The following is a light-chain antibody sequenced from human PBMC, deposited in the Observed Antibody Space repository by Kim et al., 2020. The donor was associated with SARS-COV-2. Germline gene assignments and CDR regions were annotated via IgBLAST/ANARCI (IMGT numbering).Light chain of an antibody. CDR2: KDS. CDR3: QSADSSGTYV. Sequence: VSPGQTARITCSGDAEPEQHASWYQHKSGQAPCLGIYKDSARPSGIPDRLSGSSSGTTVTLTISGVQAEDDADYYCQSADSSGTYVFGSGTKVTVL. J-gene: IGLJ1*01. CDR1: AEPEQH. V-gene: IGLV3-25*03.